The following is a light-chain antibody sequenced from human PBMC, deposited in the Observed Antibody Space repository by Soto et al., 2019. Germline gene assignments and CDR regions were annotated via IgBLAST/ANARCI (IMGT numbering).Light chain of an antibody. CDR2: EVS. CDR1: SNDVGGYNY. V-gene: IGLV2-14*01. Sequence: QSVLTQPASVSGSPGQSITISCTGSSNDVGGYNYVSWYQQHPGQAPKLIIYEVSDRPSGVAPRFSGSKSGNTASLTISGRQVEDEADYFCTSYTSTSPYVFGSGTKLTVL. J-gene: IGLJ1*01. CDR3: TSYTSTSPYV.